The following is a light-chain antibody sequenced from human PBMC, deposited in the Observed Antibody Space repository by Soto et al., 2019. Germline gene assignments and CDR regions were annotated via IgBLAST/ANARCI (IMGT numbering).Light chain of an antibody. CDR3: QQYIKWPPEYT. V-gene: IGKV3-15*01. J-gene: IGKJ2*01. CDR1: QSVYSN. Sequence: EIVMTQSPATLSVSPGERATLSCRASQSVYSNLAWYQQKLGQAPRLLIYSASIRATGIPARFSGSGSGTEFTLTISSLQSEDFALYYCQQYIKWPPEYTFGQGTKLEIK. CDR2: SAS.